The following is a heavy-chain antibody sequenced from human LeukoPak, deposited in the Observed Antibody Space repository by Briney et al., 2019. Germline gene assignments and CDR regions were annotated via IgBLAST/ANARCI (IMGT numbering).Heavy chain of an antibody. CDR3: ARCGGGNPRWFDP. CDR2: ISGSAGST. J-gene: IGHJ5*02. D-gene: IGHD4-23*01. V-gene: IGHV3-23*01. CDR1: GFTFSSYA. Sequence: PGGSLRLSCAASGFTFSSYAMSWVRQAPGKGLEWVSAISGSAGSTYYADSVKGRFTISRDNSKNTLYLQMNSLRAEDTAVYYCARCGGGNPRWFDPWGQGTLVTVSS.